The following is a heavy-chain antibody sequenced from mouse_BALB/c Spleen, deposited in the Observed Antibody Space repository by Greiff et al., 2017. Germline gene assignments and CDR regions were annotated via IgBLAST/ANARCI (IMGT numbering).Heavy chain of an antibody. CDR2: ISSGGSYT. D-gene: IGHD1-1*02. Sequence: EVKLMESGGDLVKPGGSLKLSCAASGFTFSSYGMSWVRQTPDKRLEWVATISSGGSYTYYPDSVKGRFTISRDNAKNTLYLQMSSLKSEDTAMYYCARHSGGKVFDYWGQGTTLTVSS. V-gene: IGHV5-6*01. CDR3: ARHSGGKVFDY. CDR1: GFTFSSYG. J-gene: IGHJ2*01.